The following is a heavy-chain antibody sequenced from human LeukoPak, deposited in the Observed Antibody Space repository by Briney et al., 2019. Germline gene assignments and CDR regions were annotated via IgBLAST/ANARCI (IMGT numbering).Heavy chain of an antibody. CDR3: VKDLGGYDISTGWDY. J-gene: IGHJ4*02. Sequence: GGSLRLSCSASGFTFSSSAMHWVRQAPGKGLEYVSAMSSDDFGTYYADSVKGRFTISRDNSNNTLYLQMSSLRAEDTAVYYCVKDLGGYDISTGWDYWGQGTLVTVSS. CDR1: GFTFSSSA. V-gene: IGHV3-64D*06. D-gene: IGHD3-9*01. CDR2: MSSDDFGT.